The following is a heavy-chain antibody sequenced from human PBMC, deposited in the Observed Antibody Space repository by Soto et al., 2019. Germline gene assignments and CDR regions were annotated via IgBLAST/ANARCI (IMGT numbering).Heavy chain of an antibody. Sequence: SETLSLTCTVSGDSISTVGYYWSWIRQLPGKGLELIGHVYCTESTNYNPSLQRRVTLSVDTSKIHFSMNLNSVTAADTAVYYCARVYKLYNSKRYQVAXFDSCGQGTLVTVXS. D-gene: IGHD2-2*01. V-gene: IGHV4-31*03. J-gene: IGHJ4*02. CDR3: ARVYKLYNSKRYQVAXFDS. CDR2: VYCTEST. CDR1: GDSISTVGYY.